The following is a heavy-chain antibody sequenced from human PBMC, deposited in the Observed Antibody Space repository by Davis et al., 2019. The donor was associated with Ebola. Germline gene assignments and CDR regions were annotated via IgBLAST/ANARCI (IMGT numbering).Heavy chain of an antibody. Sequence: SETLSLTCAVSGGSFSGYYWSWIRQPPGKGLEWIGEINHSGSTNYNPSLKSRVTISVDTSKNQFSLKLSSVTAADTAVYYCARENGDFWSGYYDYWGQGTLVTVSS. D-gene: IGHD3-3*01. CDR2: INHSGST. CDR3: ARENGDFWSGYYDY. J-gene: IGHJ4*02. V-gene: IGHV4-34*01. CDR1: GGSFSGYY.